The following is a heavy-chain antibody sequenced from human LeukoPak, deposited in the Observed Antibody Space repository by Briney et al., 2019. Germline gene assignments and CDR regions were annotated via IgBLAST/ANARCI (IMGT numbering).Heavy chain of an antibody. CDR2: INPNSGGT. CDR1: GYSFSTYD. CDR3: ARTAGRTFDY. Sequence: ASVKVSCKASGYSFSTYDINWVRQAPGQGLEWMGRINPNSGGTNYAQKFQGRVTMTRDTSTSTVYMELSSLRSEDTAVYYCARTAGRTFDYWGQGTLVTVSS. J-gene: IGHJ4*02. V-gene: IGHV1-2*06. D-gene: IGHD6-6*01.